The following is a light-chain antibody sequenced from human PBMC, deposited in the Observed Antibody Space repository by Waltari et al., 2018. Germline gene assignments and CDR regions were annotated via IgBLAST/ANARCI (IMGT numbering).Light chain of an antibody. CDR1: QDISNY. J-gene: IGKJ4*01. CDR3: QQHDSLPLT. V-gene: IGKV1-33*01. Sequence: DILMTQSPSSLSASVGDRVTITCQASQDISNYLSWYQQKPGKAPKLLIYDASTLETGVPSRFSGGVSGSDFTFTITSLQPEDLATYYCQQHDSLPLTFGGGTKL. CDR2: DAS.